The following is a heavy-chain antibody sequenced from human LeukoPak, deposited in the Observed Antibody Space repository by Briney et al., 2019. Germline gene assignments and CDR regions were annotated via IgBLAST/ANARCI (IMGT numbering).Heavy chain of an antibody. V-gene: IGHV1-2*02. CDR2: INSNSGGT. Sequence: ASVKVSCKASGYTFTGYYMHWVRQAPGQGLEWMGWINSNSGGTNYTQKFQGRVTMTRDTSISTAYMELRRLTSDDTAVYYCARGWAFDFAGYYFALGYWGQGALVTVSS. J-gene: IGHJ4*02. CDR1: GYTFTGYY. CDR3: ARGWAFDFAGYYFALGY. D-gene: IGHD3-22*01.